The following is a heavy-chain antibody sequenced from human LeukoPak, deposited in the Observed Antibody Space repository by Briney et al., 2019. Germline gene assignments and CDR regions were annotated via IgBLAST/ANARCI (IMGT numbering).Heavy chain of an antibody. V-gene: IGHV3-20*04. D-gene: IGHD4-17*01. J-gene: IGHJ3*02. CDR2: INWNGGSR. CDR3: VRDGHGDSDAFDI. Sequence: GGSLRLSCAVSGFILDDYGMSWVRQVPGKGLEWVSGINWNGGSRGYADSVKGRFTMSRDNAKNSVYLQMNSLRAEDTAFYYCVRDGHGDSDAFDIWGQGTMVTVSS. CDR1: GFILDDYG.